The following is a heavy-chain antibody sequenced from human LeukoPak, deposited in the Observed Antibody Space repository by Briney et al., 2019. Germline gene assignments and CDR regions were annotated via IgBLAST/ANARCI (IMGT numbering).Heavy chain of an antibody. CDR2: IHYSGNT. D-gene: IGHD2-21*02. V-gene: IGHV4-59*02. CDR3: ARGIPVTGPAIGPKKFDS. CDR1: VGSDNPFY. J-gene: IGHJ4*02. Sequence: SETLSLTCTVSVGSDNPFYWNWMRDSPGEAVEWIGYIHYSGNTIFNSFLKNPVNIFRNPFQDQFSLAMKSVTAPETALYLCARGIPVTGPAIGPKKFDSWGQGTLVTASS.